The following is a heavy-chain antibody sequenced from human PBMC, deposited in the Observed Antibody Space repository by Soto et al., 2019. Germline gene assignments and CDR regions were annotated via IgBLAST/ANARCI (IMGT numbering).Heavy chain of an antibody. CDR3: ARHLRANYYYYGMDV. J-gene: IGHJ6*02. CDR1: GDSFTSYW. V-gene: IGHV5-51*01. CDR2: IYPGDSDT. Sequence: GESLKISCKGSGDSFTSYWISWVRQMPGKGLEWMGIIYPGDSDTRYSPSFQGQVTISADKSISTAYLQWSSLKASDTAMYYCARHLRANYYYYGMDVWGQGTTVTVSS.